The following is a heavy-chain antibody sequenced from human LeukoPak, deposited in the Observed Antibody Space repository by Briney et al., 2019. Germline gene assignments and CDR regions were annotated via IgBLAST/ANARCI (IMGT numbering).Heavy chain of an antibody. J-gene: IGHJ4*02. V-gene: IGHV3-23*03. Sequence: GGSLRLSCAASGFTFSNYAMSWVRQAPGKGLEWVSVIYSGGSTYYADSVKGRFTISRDNSKNTLYLQMNSLRAEDTAVYYCAKGGGTYPFDYWGQGTLVTVSS. CDR3: AKGGGTYPFDY. D-gene: IGHD1-26*01. CDR2: IYSGGST. CDR1: GFTFSNYA.